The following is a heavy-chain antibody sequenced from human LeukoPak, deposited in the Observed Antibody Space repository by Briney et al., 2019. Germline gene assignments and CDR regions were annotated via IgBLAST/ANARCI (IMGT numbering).Heavy chain of an antibody. CDR1: GFTVSTNY. CDR3: AREISGGTYPRGYFDC. Sequence: QPGGSLRLSCAASGFTVSTNYMSWVRQTPGKGLEWVSVIYSGGSTYYADSVKGRFTISRDNSKNTLYLQMNSLRAEDTAVYYCAREISGGTYPRGYFDCWGQGTLVTVSS. V-gene: IGHV3-53*01. D-gene: IGHD3-16*01. J-gene: IGHJ4*02. CDR2: IYSGGST.